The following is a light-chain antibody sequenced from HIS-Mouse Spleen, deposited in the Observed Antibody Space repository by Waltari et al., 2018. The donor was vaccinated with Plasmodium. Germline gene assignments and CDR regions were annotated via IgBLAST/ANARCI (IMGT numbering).Light chain of an antibody. CDR2: GAS. CDR3: QQYGSSLYT. V-gene: IGKV3-20*01. Sequence: EIVLTQSPGTLSLSPGERATLPCRASQCVSSSSLAWYKQKPGQAPRLLIYGASSRATGIPDRFSGSGSGTDFTLTISRLEPEDFAVYYCQQYGSSLYTFGQGTKLEIK. J-gene: IGKJ2*01. CDR1: QCVSSSS.